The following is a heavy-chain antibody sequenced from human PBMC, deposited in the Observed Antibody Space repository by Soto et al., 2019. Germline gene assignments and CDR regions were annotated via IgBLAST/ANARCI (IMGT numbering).Heavy chain of an antibody. J-gene: IGHJ6*03. CDR2: ISYDGSNK. V-gene: IGHV3-30-3*01. CDR1: GFTFSSYA. CDR3: ARAYYFDYYYIDV. Sequence: PGGSLRLSCAASGFTFSSYAMHWVRQAPGKGLEWVAVISYDGSNKYYADSVKGRFTISRDNSKNTLYLQMNSLRAEDTAVYYCARAYYFDYYYIDVWGKGTTVTVSS.